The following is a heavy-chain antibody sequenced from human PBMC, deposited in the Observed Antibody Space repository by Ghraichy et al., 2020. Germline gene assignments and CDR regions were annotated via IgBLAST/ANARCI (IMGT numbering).Heavy chain of an antibody. J-gene: IGHJ5*02. V-gene: IGHV4-59*01. CDR1: GGSISSYY. D-gene: IGHD2-21*02. CDR2: IYYSGST. CDR3: ARDGCGGDCFKYNWFDP. Sequence: SETLSLTCTVSGGSISSYYWSWIRQPPGKGLEWIGYIYYSGSTNYNPSLKSRVTISVDTSKNQFSLKLSSVTAADTAVYYCARDGCGGDCFKYNWFDPWGQGTLVTVSS.